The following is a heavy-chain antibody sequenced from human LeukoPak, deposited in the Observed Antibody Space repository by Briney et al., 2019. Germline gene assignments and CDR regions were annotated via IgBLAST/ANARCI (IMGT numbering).Heavy chain of an antibody. V-gene: IGHV3-33*01. Sequence: GGSLRLSCAASGFTFSRSGMHWVRQAPGRGLEWVSVIWYDGSHEDYADSVKGRFTISRDNSKNTLFMQMNSPRAEDTAVYYCARDQSSYGMDVWGQGTTVTVSS. CDR3: ARDQSSYGMDV. CDR2: IWYDGSHE. J-gene: IGHJ6*02. CDR1: GFTFSRSG. D-gene: IGHD3-16*02.